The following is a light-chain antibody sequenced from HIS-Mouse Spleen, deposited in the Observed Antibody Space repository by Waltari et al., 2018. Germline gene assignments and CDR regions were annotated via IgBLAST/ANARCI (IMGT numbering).Light chain of an antibody. CDR2: GAS. CDR1: QSVSSN. CDR3: QQYNNWPPWT. V-gene: IGKV3-15*01. Sequence: EIVMTQSPATLSVSPGERATLSCRARQSVSSNLAWYQQKPGQAPRLLIYGASTMATGIPARFSCSGSGTEFTLTISSMQSEDFAVYYCQQYNNWPPWTFGQGTKVEIK. J-gene: IGKJ1*01.